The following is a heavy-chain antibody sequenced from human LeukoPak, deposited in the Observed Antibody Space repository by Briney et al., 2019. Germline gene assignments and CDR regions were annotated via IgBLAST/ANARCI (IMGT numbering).Heavy chain of an antibody. J-gene: IGHJ4*02. CDR3: TSYRFDDFWSGYLGY. V-gene: IGHV3-23*01. Sequence: GGSLRLSCAASGFTFSSYAMSWVRPAPGKGLEWVSAISGSGGSTYYADSVKGRFTISRDNSKNTLYLQMNSLRAEDTAVYYCTSYRFDDFWSGYLGYWGQGTLVTVSS. CDR1: GFTFSSYA. D-gene: IGHD3-3*01. CDR2: ISGSGGST.